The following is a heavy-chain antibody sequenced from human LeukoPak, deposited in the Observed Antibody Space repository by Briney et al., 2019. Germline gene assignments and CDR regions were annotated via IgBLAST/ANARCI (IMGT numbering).Heavy chain of an antibody. CDR2: IYSSGSA. V-gene: IGHV4-4*07. CDR3: ARDYFSNYYYYYMDV. D-gene: IGHD2/OR15-2a*01. J-gene: IGHJ6*03. CDR1: GGSISNYY. Sequence: SETLSLTCTVSGGSISNYYWSWIRQPAGKGLEWIGRIYSSGSANYNFSLKSRVSMSVDTSKNQFSLKLSSVTAADTAVYYCARDYFSNYYYYYMDVWGKGTTVTVSS.